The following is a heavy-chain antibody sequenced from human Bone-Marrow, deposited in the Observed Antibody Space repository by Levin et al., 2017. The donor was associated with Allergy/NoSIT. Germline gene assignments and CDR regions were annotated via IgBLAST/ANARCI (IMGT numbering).Heavy chain of an antibody. J-gene: IGHJ2*01. CDR1: GYPFTSYF. V-gene: IGHV1-46*01. CDR2: INLRDGGT. CDR3: AREEPNTCYFDL. D-gene: IGHD1-14*01. Sequence: VASVKVSCKASGYPFTSYFIHWVRQAPGQGLEWLGIINLRDGGTNYPQKFRGRVTMTRDTSTSTVYMDLSSLRSEDTSVYYCAREEPNTCYFDLWGRGTLVTVSS.